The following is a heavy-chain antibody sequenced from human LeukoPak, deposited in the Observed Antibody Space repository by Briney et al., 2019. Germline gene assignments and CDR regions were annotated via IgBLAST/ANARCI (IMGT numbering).Heavy chain of an antibody. D-gene: IGHD1/OR15-1a*01. J-gene: IGHJ4*02. CDR3: ARGGEQQLVC. V-gene: IGHV3-11*03. CDR2: ISNSGRSG. Sequence: PGGSLRLSCEASGFTFSDYYMSWIRQAPGKGLEWVSYISNSGRSGNYADSVKGRFTISRDNAKNSLYLQMNSLRAEDTAVYYCARGGEQQLVCWGQGALVTVSS. CDR1: GFTFSDYY.